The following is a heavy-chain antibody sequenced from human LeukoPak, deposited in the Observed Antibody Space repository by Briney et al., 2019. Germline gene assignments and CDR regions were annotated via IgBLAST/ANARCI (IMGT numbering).Heavy chain of an antibody. V-gene: IGHV4-34*01. CDR2: INHSGST. D-gene: IGHD2-15*01. CDR3: ARGVIVVVVAAIGEGHHSGFDY. Sequence: SETLSLTCAVYGGSFSGYYWGWIRQPPGKGLEWIGEINHSGSTNYNPSLKSRVTISVDTSKNQFSLKLSSVTAADTAVYYCARGVIVVVVAAIGEGHHSGFDYWGQGTLVTVSS. J-gene: IGHJ4*02. CDR1: GGSFSGYY.